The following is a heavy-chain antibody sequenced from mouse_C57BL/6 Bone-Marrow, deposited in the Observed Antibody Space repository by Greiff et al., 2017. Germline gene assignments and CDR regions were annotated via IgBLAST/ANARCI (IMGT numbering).Heavy chain of an antibody. CDR2: IQSNSGST. Sequence: VQLQQSGAELVKPGASVKLSCKASGYTFTSYWMHWVKQRPGQGLEWIGMIQSNSGSTNYNEKFKSKATLTVDKSSSTAYMQLSSLTSEDSAVYYCASEGFYYSYYYAMDYWGQGSSVTVSS. CDR3: ASEGFYYSYYYAMDY. D-gene: IGHD2-1*01. CDR1: GYTFTSYW. J-gene: IGHJ4*01. V-gene: IGHV1-64*01.